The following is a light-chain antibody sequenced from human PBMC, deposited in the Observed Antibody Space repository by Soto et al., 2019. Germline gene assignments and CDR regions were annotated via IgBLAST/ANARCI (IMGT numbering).Light chain of an antibody. CDR3: LQDYNYPLT. CDR1: QDISNY. Sequence: IQMTQSPSSLSASVGDRVTITCQASQDISNYLNWYQQKPGKAPKLLIYDASNLESGVPSRFSGRRSGTDFTLTISSLQPEDFATYYCLQDYNYPLTFGGGTKVDIK. V-gene: IGKV1-6*01. J-gene: IGKJ4*01. CDR2: DAS.